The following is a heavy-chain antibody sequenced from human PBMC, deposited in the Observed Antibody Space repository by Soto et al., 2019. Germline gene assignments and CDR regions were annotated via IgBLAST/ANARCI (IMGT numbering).Heavy chain of an antibody. CDR2: IYWDDSK. Sequence: QITLKESGPTLVKPTQTLTLTCTFSGFSLTTDRVGVGWIRQPPGEALEWLAVIYWDDSKTYRPSLESRLTITKDTSKNQVALTMTNTDSLDTATYYFAHAYGGRSLYWGQGTLVTVSS. V-gene: IGHV2-5*02. D-gene: IGHD1-26*01. CDR1: GFSLTTDRVG. J-gene: IGHJ4*02. CDR3: AHAYGGRSLY.